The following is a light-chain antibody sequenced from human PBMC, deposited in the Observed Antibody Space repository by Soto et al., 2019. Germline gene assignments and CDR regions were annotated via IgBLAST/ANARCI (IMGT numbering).Light chain of an antibody. CDR1: SSNIGAGYD. J-gene: IGLJ2*01. CDR2: GNN. Sequence: QSVQTQPPSVSGAPGQRVTISCTGRSSNIGAGYDVHWYQQLPGTAPTLLIYGNNNRPSGVPDRFSGSKSGTSASLSITGLQAEDEADYYCQSYDSSLSAYVVFGGGTKVTV. V-gene: IGLV1-40*01. CDR3: QSYDSSLSAYVV.